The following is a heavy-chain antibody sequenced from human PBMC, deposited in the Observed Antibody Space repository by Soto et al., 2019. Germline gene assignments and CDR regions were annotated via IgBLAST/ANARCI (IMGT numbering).Heavy chain of an antibody. V-gene: IGHV3-23*01. J-gene: IGHJ5*02. CDR1: GFTFSSYA. D-gene: IGHD3-9*01. Sequence: PGGSLRLSCAVSGFTFSSYAMTWVRQAPGKGLEWVSGISGSGHSTYHADSVKGRFTISRDNSNNTLYLQMNSLRAEDTAVYYCAKDKYDILTGHSIPTWFDPWGQGNLVTVSS. CDR3: AKDKYDILTGHSIPTWFDP. CDR2: ISGSGHST.